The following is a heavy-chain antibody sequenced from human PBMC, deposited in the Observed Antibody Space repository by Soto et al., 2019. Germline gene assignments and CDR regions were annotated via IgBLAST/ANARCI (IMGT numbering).Heavy chain of an antibody. Sequence: QVHLVESGGGVVQPGRSLRLSCAASGVMFSNHGMHWVRQAPGKGLEWVAVIWSDGNNRYYADSVKGRFTISRDNSKNTLYLQMNSLRAEDTAVYYCVRGDNWNDEASDYWGQGTLVTVSS. J-gene: IGHJ4*02. CDR2: IWSDGNNR. CDR1: GVMFSNHG. V-gene: IGHV3-33*01. D-gene: IGHD1-1*01. CDR3: VRGDNWNDEASDY.